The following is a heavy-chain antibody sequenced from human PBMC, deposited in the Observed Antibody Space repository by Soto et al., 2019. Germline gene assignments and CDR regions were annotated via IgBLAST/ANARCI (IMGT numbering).Heavy chain of an antibody. Sequence: GALRLSCAASGFTFSSYGMHWVRQAPGKGLEWVAVISYDGSNKYYADSVKGRFTISRDNSKNTLYLQMNSLRAEDTAVYYCAKDPGWELLEPYFQHWGQGTLVTVST. D-gene: IGHD1-26*01. V-gene: IGHV3-30*18. CDR1: GFTFSSYG. CDR2: ISYDGSNK. CDR3: AKDPGWELLEPYFQH. J-gene: IGHJ1*01.